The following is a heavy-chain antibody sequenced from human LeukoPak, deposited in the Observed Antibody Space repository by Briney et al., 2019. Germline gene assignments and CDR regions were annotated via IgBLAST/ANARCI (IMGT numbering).Heavy chain of an antibody. CDR1: GSFSSYG. D-gene: IGHD1-26*01. V-gene: IGHV1-18*01. CDR3: ARGNGNYYWTFDY. Sequence: ASVKVSCKSSGSFSSYGITWVRQAPGHGLEWMGWINGYSGNTNYAQKFQARVTMTTDTSTTTDYMELRSLKSDDTAVYYCARGNGNYYWTFDYWGQGTLVTVSS. CDR2: INGYSGNT. J-gene: IGHJ4*02.